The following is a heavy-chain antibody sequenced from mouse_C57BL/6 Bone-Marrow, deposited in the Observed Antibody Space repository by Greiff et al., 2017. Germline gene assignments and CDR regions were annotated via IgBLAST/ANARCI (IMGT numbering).Heavy chain of an antibody. CDR1: GYTFTSYW. CDR2: IDPSDSYT. CDR3: ARDDGYYVFAY. D-gene: IGHD2-3*01. V-gene: IGHV1-59*01. J-gene: IGHJ3*01. Sequence: QVQLQQSGAELVRPGTSVKLSCKASGYTFTSYWMHWVKQRPGQGLEWIGVIDPSDSYTNYNQKFKGKATLTVDTSSSTAYMQLSSLTSEDSAVYYCARDDGYYVFAYWGQGTLVTVSA.